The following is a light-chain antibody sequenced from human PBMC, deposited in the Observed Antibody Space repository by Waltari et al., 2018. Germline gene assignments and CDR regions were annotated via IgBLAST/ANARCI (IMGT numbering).Light chain of an antibody. Sequence: DIQMTQCPYFLSAIVGDRITITCQASQSVSSFLNWYQQKPGKAPQLLIYAASTLESGVPSRFSGSGSGTDFTLAISSLQLEDFATYYCQQSDTVPITFGPGTKVDIK. V-gene: IGKV1-39*01. J-gene: IGKJ3*01. CDR1: QSVSSF. CDR2: AAS. CDR3: QQSDTVPIT.